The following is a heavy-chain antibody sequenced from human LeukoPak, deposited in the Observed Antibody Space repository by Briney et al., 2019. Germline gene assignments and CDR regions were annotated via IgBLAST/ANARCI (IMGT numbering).Heavy chain of an antibody. J-gene: IGHJ4*02. D-gene: IGHD5-24*01. CDR1: GASISSYY. CDR3: ASYWDGYNYLYY. Sequence: SETLSLTCTVSGASISSYYWSWIRQPPGKGLEWIGYTSYSGSTNYSPSLKSRITMSLDTSKNQFSLRLRSVTAAYTAVYYCASYWDGYNYLYYWGQGSLVTVSS. V-gene: IGHV4-59*01. CDR2: TSYSGST.